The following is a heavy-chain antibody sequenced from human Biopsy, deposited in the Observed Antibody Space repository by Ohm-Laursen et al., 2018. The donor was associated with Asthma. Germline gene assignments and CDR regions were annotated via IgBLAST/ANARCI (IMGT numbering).Heavy chain of an antibody. CDR3: ARSYCGGDCFSPFDY. D-gene: IGHD2-21*01. Sequence: SSVKVSCKASGGTFNSDAISWVRQAPGQGLEWMGGIIPIFGTPSYAQNFQSRLTITADDSTSTVCMELSSLRSEDTAMYYCARSYCGGDCFSPFDYWGQGTLVTVSS. V-gene: IGHV1-69*01. CDR1: GGTFNSDA. J-gene: IGHJ4*02. CDR2: IIPIFGTP.